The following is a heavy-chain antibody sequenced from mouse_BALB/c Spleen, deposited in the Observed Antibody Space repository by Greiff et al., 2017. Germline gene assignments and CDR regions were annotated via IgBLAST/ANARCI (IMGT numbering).Heavy chain of an antibody. CDR2: ISDGGSYT. D-gene: IGHD1-1*01. V-gene: IGHV5-4*02. J-gene: IGHJ4*01. CDR3: ARGGNYYGSSRYYYAMDY. CDR1: GFTFSDYY. Sequence: EVKLVESGGGLVKPGGSLKLSCAASGFTFSDYYMYWVRQTPEKRLEWVATISDGGSYTYYPDSVKGRFTISRDNAKNNLYLQMSSLKSEDTAMYYCARGGNYYGSSRYYYAMDYWGQGTSVTVSS.